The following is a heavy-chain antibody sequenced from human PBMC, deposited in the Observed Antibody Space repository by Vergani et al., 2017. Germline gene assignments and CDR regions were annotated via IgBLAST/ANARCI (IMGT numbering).Heavy chain of an antibody. CDR1: GFTFSSYG. D-gene: IGHD3-3*01. CDR3: AKDEGKSPVLRYFDY. V-gene: IGHV3-33*06. J-gene: IGHJ4*02. CDR2: IWYDGSNK. Sequence: QVQLVESGGGVVQPGRSLRLSCAASGFTFSSYGMHWVRQAPGKGLEWVAVIWYDGSNKYYADSVKGRFTISRDNSKNTLYLQMNSLRAEDTAVYYCAKDEGKSPVLRYFDYWGQGTLVTVSS.